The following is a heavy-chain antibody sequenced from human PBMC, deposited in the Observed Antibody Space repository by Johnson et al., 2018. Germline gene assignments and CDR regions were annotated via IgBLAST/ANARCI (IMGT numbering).Heavy chain of an antibody. V-gene: IGHV3-15*01. CDR3: ATGHYPDGSTYSQH. Sequence: EVQLLESGGGLVQPGGSLRLSCAASGFTFSSYAMSWVRQAPGKGLEWVGRIKSKADGGTTDYAAPVKGRCTISRDDSKKTLFLQMSGLRAEDTAVYYCATGHYPDGSTYSQHWGQGTLVTVSS. CDR1: GFTFSSYA. D-gene: IGHD3-10*01. CDR2: IKSKADGGTT. J-gene: IGHJ1*01.